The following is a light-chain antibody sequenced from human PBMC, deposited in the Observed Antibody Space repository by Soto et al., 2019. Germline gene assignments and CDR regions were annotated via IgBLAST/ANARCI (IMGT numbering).Light chain of an antibody. Sequence: LTQPASVSGSPGQSVTISCTGTSSDIGGYNYVSWYQHHPGEAPKLIIFEVTNRPSWVSNRFSGSKSGNTASLTISGLQAEDEAEYYCSSYTSSVAYVFGSGTKVTVL. V-gene: IGLV2-14*01. CDR1: SSDIGGYNY. CDR3: SSYTSSVAYV. CDR2: EVT. J-gene: IGLJ1*01.